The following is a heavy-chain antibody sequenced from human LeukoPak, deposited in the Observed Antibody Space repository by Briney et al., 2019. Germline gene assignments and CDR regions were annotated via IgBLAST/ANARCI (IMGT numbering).Heavy chain of an antibody. D-gene: IGHD5-18*01. J-gene: IGHJ6*02. CDR3: ARAKIIQSITHMDV. CDR1: GFTFSSYG. V-gene: IGHV3-30*03. CDR2: MSHDGSIE. Sequence: GGSLRLSCAASGFTFSSYGMHWVRQAPGKGLEWVAVMSHDGSIEKYAGSVKGRFTISRDNSKKTLFLQMNSLRSDDAAVYYCARAKIIQSITHMDVWGQGTTVTVSS.